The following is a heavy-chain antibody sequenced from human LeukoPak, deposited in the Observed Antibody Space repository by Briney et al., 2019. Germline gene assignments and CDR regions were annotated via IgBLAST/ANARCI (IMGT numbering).Heavy chain of an antibody. CDR3: GSGSTWLP. D-gene: IGHD6-13*01. J-gene: IGHJ4*02. Sequence: GGSLRLSCAASGFNFSIYWMSWVRQAPGKRLEWVANIKQDGSEKYYVDSVRGRFTISRDNAKNSLYLQMNSLRVEDTAVYYCGSGSTWLPRGQGTLVTVSS. V-gene: IGHV3-7*01. CDR1: GFNFSIYW. CDR2: IKQDGSEK.